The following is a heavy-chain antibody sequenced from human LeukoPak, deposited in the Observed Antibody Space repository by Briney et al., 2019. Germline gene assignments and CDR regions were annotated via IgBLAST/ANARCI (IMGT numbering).Heavy chain of an antibody. J-gene: IGHJ4*02. CDR2: INHSGST. V-gene: IGHV4-34*01. D-gene: IGHD3-22*01. CDR1: GGSFSGYY. Sequence: SETLSLTCAVYGGSFSGYYWSWIRQPPGKGLEWIGEINHSGSTNYNPSLKSRVTTSVDTSKNQFSLKLSSVTAADTAVYYCARIVDYDSSGYPRYYFDYWGQGTLVTVSS. CDR3: ARIVDYDSSGYPRYYFDY.